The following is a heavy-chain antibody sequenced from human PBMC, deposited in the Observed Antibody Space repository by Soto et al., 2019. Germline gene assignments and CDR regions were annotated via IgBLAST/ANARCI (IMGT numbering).Heavy chain of an antibody. V-gene: IGHV1-46*03. Sequence: ASVKVSCKASGYTFTSYYMHWVRQAPGQGLEWMGIINPSGGSTSYAQKFQGRVTMTRDTSTSTVYMELSSLRSEDTAVYYCAGKAAAASTRSPVFDYWGQGTLVTVSS. D-gene: IGHD6-13*01. CDR2: INPSGGST. CDR3: AGKAAAASTRSPVFDY. CDR1: GYTFTSYY. J-gene: IGHJ4*02.